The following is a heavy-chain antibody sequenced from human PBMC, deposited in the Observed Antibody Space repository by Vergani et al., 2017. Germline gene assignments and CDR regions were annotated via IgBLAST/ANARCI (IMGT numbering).Heavy chain of an antibody. J-gene: IGHJ3*02. CDR2: IIPIFGTA. CDR3: AREEVDYGDSSDAFDM. Sequence: QVQLVQSGAEVKKPGSSVKVSCKASGGTFSSYAISWVRQAPGQGLEWMGGIIPIFGTANYAQKFQGRVTITADKSTSTAYMELSSLRSEDTAVYYCAREEVDYGDSSDAFDMWGEGKMVTVSS. CDR1: GGTFSSYA. D-gene: IGHD4-17*01. V-gene: IGHV1-69*06.